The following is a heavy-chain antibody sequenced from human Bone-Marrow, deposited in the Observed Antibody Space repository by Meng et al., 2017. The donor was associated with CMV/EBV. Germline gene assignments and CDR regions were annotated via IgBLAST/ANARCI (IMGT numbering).Heavy chain of an antibody. CDR1: GFTFSSYW. CDR2: INSDGSST. Sequence: GESLKISCAASGFTFSSYWMHWVRQAPGKGLVWVSRINSDGSSTSYADSVKGRFTISRDNAKNTLYLQMNSLRAEDTAVYYCARGVGTQDYWGQGTLVTGSS. J-gene: IGHJ4*02. CDR3: ARGVGTQDY. V-gene: IGHV3-74*01. D-gene: IGHD4-23*01.